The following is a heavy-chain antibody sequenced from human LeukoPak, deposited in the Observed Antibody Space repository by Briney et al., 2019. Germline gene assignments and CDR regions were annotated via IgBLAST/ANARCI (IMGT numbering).Heavy chain of an antibody. J-gene: IGHJ4*02. CDR2: INSDGSST. V-gene: IGHV3-74*01. CDR3: SGGGSITVAGY. Sequence: GGSLRLSCVASGFTFSNAWMNWVRQAPGKGLVWVSRINSDGSSTNYADSVKGRFTISRDNAKNTLFLQMNSLRAEDSAVYYCSGGGSITVAGYWGQGTLVTVSS. D-gene: IGHD3-10*01. CDR1: GFTFSNAW.